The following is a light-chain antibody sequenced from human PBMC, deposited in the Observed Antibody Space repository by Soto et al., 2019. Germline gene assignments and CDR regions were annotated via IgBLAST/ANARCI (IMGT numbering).Light chain of an antibody. CDR3: CSYAGSYTFV. Sequence: QSALTQPRSVSGSPGQSVTISCTGTASDVGGYSYVSWYQQHPGKVPKLIIYDVSKWPSGVPDRFSGSKSGNTASLTISGLQAEDEGDYYCCSYAGSYTFVFGTGTKFTVL. V-gene: IGLV2-11*01. J-gene: IGLJ1*01. CDR1: ASDVGGYSY. CDR2: DVS.